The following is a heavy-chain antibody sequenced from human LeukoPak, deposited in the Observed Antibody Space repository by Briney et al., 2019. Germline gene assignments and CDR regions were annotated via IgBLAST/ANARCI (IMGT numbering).Heavy chain of an antibody. CDR1: GGSISSYY. J-gene: IGHJ6*03. V-gene: IGHV4-59*01. CDR2: IYYSGST. D-gene: IGHD3-3*01. Sequence: SETLSLTCTVSGGSISSYYWSWVRQPPAKGLVWIGYIYYSGSTNYNPSLKSRVTISVDTSKNQFSLKLSSVTAADTAVYYCARVGFLEWSPHYYYMDVWGKGTTVTVSS. CDR3: ARVGFLEWSPHYYYMDV.